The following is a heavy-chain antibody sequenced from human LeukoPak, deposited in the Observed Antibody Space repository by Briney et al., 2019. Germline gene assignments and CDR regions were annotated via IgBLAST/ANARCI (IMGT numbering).Heavy chain of an antibody. D-gene: IGHD1-26*01. CDR3: ARDSGRYDY. CDR2: INPNSGGT. Sequence: APVKVSCKASGYTFTGYYMHWVRQAPGQGLEWMGWINPNSGGTNYAQKFQGRVTITRDTSASTAYMELSSLRSEDTAVYYCARDSGRYDYWGQGTLVTVSS. CDR1: GYTFTGYY. J-gene: IGHJ4*02. V-gene: IGHV1-2*02.